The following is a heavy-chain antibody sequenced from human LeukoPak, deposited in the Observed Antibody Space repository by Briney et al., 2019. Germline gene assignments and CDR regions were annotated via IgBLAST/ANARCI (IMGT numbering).Heavy chain of an antibody. D-gene: IGHD3-9*01. V-gene: IGHV1-8*01. CDR3: ARRPYKYYDILTGSYRSEFEY. CDR2: MNPNSGNT. Sequence: ASVKVSCKASGYTFTSYDINWVRQATGQGLEWLGWMNPNSGNTSSAQKFQGRVTMTRNTSISTAYMELSSLRSEDTAVYFCARRPYKYYDILTGSYRSEFEYWGQGTLVTVSS. CDR1: GYTFTSYD. J-gene: IGHJ4*02.